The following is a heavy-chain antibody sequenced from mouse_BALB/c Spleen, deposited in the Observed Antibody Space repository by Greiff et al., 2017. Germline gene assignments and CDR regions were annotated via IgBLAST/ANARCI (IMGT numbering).Heavy chain of an antibody. V-gene: IGHV8-11*01. J-gene: IGHJ3*01. D-gene: IGHD2-1*01. CDR1: GFSLSTYGIG. CDR2: IWWNDNK. Sequence: QVTLQVSGPGILQPSQTLSLTCSFSGFSLSTYGIGVGWIRQPSGKGLEWLAHIWWNDNKYYNTALKSRLTISKDTSNNQVFLKIASVDTADTATYYCARIYYGNYWFAYWGQGTLVTVSA. CDR3: ARIYYGNYWFAY.